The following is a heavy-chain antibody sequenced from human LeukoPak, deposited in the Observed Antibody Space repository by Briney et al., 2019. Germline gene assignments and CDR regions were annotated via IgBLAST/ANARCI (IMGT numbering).Heavy chain of an antibody. CDR2: IYYGGSI. J-gene: IGHJ6*03. CDR1: GYSFSTYNW. CDR3: GSVRWKGDYYFYMDV. D-gene: IGHD1-1*01. V-gene: IGHV4-28*05. Sequence: SETLSLTCAVSGYSFSTYNWWGWIRPPPGEGLEWIGYIYYGGSIYYNPSLKRRVTMLVDTHKNQFSLQLSSSPADPTAHYYCGSVRWKGDYYFYMDVWGKGTTVTVSS.